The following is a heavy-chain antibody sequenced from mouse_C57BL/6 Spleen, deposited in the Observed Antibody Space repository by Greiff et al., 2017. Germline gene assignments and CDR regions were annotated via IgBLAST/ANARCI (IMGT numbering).Heavy chain of an antibody. V-gene: IGHV5-6*01. Sequence: EVQLVESGGDLVKPGGSLKLSCAASGFTFSSYGMSWVRQTPDKRLEWVATISSGGSYTYYTDSVKGRFTISRDNAKNTLYLQMSSLKFEDTAMYYCASPKVITTVGPFAYWGQGTLVTVSA. CDR3: ASPKVITTVGPFAY. D-gene: IGHD1-1*01. CDR1: GFTFSSYG. J-gene: IGHJ3*01. CDR2: ISSGGSYT.